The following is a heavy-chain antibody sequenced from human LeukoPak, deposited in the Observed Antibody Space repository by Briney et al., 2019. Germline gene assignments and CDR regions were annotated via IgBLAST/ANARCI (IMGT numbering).Heavy chain of an antibody. J-gene: IGHJ4*02. CDR1: GYTFTAYY. V-gene: IGHV1-2*02. Sequence: GASVKVSCKASGYTFTAYYLHWVRQAPGQGLEWMGWISPNSGGTHYPQKFQGRVTMTRDTSISTAYMELSRLRSDDMAVYYCARDVDSNAGLDFWGQGTLVTVSS. D-gene: IGHD5-12*01. CDR3: ARDVDSNAGLDF. CDR2: ISPNSGGT.